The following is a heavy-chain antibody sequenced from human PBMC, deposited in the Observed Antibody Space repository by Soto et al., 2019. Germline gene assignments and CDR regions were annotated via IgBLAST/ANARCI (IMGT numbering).Heavy chain of an antibody. Sequence: QVQLVQSGGEVKKPGASVKVSCKASAYTFTNYGISWVRQAPGQGLEWMGWISAYNGNINYAQKFRGRVTMTTDTSTSSGYLEVRSLRSDDTAVYYCAPSVSSWNLRKFDSWGQGTLVTVSS. J-gene: IGHJ4*02. D-gene: IGHD6-13*01. CDR1: AYTFTNYG. V-gene: IGHV1-18*01. CDR3: APSVSSWNLRKFDS. CDR2: ISAYNGNI.